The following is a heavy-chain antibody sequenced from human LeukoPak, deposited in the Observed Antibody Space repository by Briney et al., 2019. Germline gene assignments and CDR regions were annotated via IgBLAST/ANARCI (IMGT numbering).Heavy chain of an antibody. CDR3: AKGGSSGWYDGTPFDY. Sequence: GGSLRLSCAAFGFTFSSYAMSWVRQAPGKGLEWVSAISGSGGSTYYADSVKGRFTISRDNSKNTLYLQMNSLRAEDTAVYYCAKGGSSGWYDGTPFDYWGQGTLVTVSS. J-gene: IGHJ4*02. D-gene: IGHD6-19*01. V-gene: IGHV3-23*01. CDR2: ISGSGGST. CDR1: GFTFSSYA.